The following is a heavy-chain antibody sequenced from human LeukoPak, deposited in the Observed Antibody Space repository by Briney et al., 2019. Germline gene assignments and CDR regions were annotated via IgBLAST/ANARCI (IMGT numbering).Heavy chain of an antibody. CDR3: AKGGLVHRFDP. V-gene: IGHV3-23*01. CDR2: IGGSGTRT. CDR1: GFTFTTYG. Sequence: PGGTLRLSCSASGFTFTTYGMNWVRQAPGKGLEWVSGIGGSGTRTYYADSVKGRFTISRDNSKNTLYLQMNSLRADDTAVYYCAKGGLVHRFDPWGQGTLVTVSS. J-gene: IGHJ5*02.